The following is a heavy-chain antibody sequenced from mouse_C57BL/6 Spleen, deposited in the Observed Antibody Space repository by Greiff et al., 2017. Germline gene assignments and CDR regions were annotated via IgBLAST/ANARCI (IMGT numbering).Heavy chain of an antibody. V-gene: IGHV5-12*01. CDR1: GFTFSDYY. J-gene: IGHJ4*01. Sequence: EVQRVESGGGLVQPGGSLKLSCAASGFTFSDYYMYWVRQTPEKRLEWVAYISNGGGSTYYPDTVKGRFTISRDNAKNTLYLQMSRLKSEDTAMYYCARRFYGSSPYAMDYCGQGTSVTVSS. D-gene: IGHD1-1*01. CDR2: ISNGGGST. CDR3: ARRFYGSSPYAMDY.